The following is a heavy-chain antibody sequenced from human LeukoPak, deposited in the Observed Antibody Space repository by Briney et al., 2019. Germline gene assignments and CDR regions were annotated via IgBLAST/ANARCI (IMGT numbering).Heavy chain of an antibody. CDR1: GGSFSGYY. Sequence: PSETLSLTCAVYGGSFSGYYWSWIRQPPGKGLEWIGEINHSGSTNYNPSLKSRVTISVDTSKNQFSLKLSSVTAADTAVYYCARELRFGYDSSGYLDYWGQGTLVTVSS. J-gene: IGHJ4*02. V-gene: IGHV4-34*01. CDR3: ARELRFGYDSSGYLDY. D-gene: IGHD3-22*01. CDR2: INHSGST.